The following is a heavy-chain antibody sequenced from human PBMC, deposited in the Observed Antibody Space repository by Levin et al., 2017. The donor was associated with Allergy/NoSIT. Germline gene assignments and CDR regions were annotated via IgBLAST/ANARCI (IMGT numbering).Heavy chain of an antibody. CDR1: GFTFSSYA. CDR2: ISYDGSNK. CDR3: VGFFQPVATTTIDY. Sequence: GESLKISCAASGFTFSSYAMHWVRQAPGKGLEWVAVISYDGSNKYYADSVKGRFTISRDNSKNTLYLQMNSLRAEDTAVYYCVGFFQPVATTTIDYWGQGTLVTVSS. V-gene: IGHV3-30-3*01. J-gene: IGHJ4*02. D-gene: IGHD5-12*01.